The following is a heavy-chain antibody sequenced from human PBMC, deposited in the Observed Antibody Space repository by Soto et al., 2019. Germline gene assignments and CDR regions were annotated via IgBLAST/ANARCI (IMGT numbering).Heavy chain of an antibody. CDR3: ARDMFGERYGMDV. CDR1: GFTFSSYN. J-gene: IGHJ6*02. V-gene: IGHV3-48*02. CDR2: ISSSGSTI. Sequence: AGGSLRLSCAASGFTFSSYNMNWVRQAPGKGLEWVSYISSSGSTIYYADSVKGRFTISRDNAKNSLYLQVNSLRDEDTAVFYCARDMFGERYGMDVWGQGTTVTVSS. D-gene: IGHD3-10*02.